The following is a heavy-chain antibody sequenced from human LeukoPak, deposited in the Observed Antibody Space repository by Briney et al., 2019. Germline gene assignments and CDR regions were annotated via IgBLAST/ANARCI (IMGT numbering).Heavy chain of an antibody. D-gene: IGHD2-15*01. V-gene: IGHV3-66*01. CDR1: GFTVSSNY. Sequence: GGSLRLSCAASGFTVSSNYMSWVRQAPGKGLEWVSVIYSGGSTYYADSVKGRFTISRDNSKNTLYLQMNSLRAEDTAVYYCARDILVVAAYYFDYWGQGTLVTVSS. CDR3: ARDILVVAAYYFDY. J-gene: IGHJ4*02. CDR2: IYSGGST.